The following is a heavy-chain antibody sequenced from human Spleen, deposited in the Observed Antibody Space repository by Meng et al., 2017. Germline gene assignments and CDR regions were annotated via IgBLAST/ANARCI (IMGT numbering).Heavy chain of an antibody. CDR2: MNPNSGNT. V-gene: IGHV1-8*01. CDR3: ARIRRGRYGGNRPRDY. D-gene: IGHD4-23*01. J-gene: IGHJ4*02. CDR1: GYTFTSYD. Sequence: ASVKVSCKASGYTFTSYDINWVRQATGQGLEWMGWMNPNSGNTGYAQKFQGRVTMTRNTSISTAYMELSSLRSEDTAVYYCARIRRGRYGGNRPRDYWGQGTLVTVSS.